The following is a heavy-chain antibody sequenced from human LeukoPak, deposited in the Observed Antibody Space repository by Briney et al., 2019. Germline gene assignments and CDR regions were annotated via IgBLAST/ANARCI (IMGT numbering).Heavy chain of an antibody. CDR1: GGTFSSYA. V-gene: IGHV1-69*04. D-gene: IGHD6-19*01. CDR2: IIPILGIA. Sequence: ASVKVSCKASGGTFSSYAISWVRQAPGQGLEWMGRIIPILGIANYAQKFQGRVTITADKSTSTAYMELSSLRSEDTAVYYCARVRAVAGYQYFDYWGQGTLVTVSS. J-gene: IGHJ4*02. CDR3: ARVRAVAGYQYFDY.